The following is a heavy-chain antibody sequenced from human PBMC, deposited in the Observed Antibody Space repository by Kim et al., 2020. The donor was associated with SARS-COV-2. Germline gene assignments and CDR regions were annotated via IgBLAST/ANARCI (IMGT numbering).Heavy chain of an antibody. D-gene: IGHD3-10*01. V-gene: IGHV4-4*02. J-gene: IGHJ4*02. CDR3: ARVAYGSGSYLGDY. Sequence: PSLKSRVTISVDKSKNQFSLKLSSVTAADTAVYYCARVAYGSGSYLGDYWGQGTLVTVSS.